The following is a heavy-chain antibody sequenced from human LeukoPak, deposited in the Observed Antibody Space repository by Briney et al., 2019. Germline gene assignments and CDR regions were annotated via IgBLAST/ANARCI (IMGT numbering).Heavy chain of an antibody. CDR1: GFTFSGSA. CDR3: TLCRDGYHCFDY. D-gene: IGHD5-24*01. J-gene: IGHJ4*02. CDR2: IRSKANNYAT. V-gene: IGHV3-73*01. Sequence: PGGSLRLSCAASGFTFSGSAMHWVRQASGKGLEWVGRIRSKANNYATEYVASVKGRFTISRDDSKNTAYLQMNSLKTEDTALYYCTLCRDGYHCFDYWGQGTLVTVSS.